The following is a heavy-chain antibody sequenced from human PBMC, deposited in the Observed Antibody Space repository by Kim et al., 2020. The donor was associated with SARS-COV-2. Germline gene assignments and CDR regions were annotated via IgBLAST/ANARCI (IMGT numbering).Heavy chain of an antibody. V-gene: IGHV3-30*04. D-gene: IGHD4-17*01. CDR3: ARDPGNGDLTPFDY. Sequence: GGSLRLSCAASGFTFSSYAMHWVRQAPGKGLEWVAVISYDGSNKYYADSVKGRFTISRDNSKNTLYLQMNSLRAEDTAVYYCARDPGNGDLTPFDYWGQGTLVTVSS. CDR2: ISYDGSNK. J-gene: IGHJ4*02. CDR1: GFTFSSYA.